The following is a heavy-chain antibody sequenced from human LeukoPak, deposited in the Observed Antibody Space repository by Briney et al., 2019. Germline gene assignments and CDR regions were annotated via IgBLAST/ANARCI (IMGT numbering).Heavy chain of an antibody. CDR1: GGSFSGYY. CDR2: INHSGST. J-gene: IGHJ5*02. CDR3: ARGNYYGSGSYYHNWFDP. Sequence: PSETLSLTCAVYGGSFSGYYWSWIRQPPGKGLEWIGEINHSGSTNYNPSLKSRVTISVDTSKNQFSLKLSCVTAADTAVYYCARGNYYGSGSYYHNWFDPWGQGTLVTVSS. D-gene: IGHD3-10*01. V-gene: IGHV4-34*01.